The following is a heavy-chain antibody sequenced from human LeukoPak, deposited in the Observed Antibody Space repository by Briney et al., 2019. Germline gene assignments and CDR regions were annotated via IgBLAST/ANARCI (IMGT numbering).Heavy chain of an antibody. Sequence: PGGSLRLSCAASGFNLDDYAMHWVRQTPEKGLEWVSGISWSSGSIGYADSVKGRFTISRDNAKNSLYLQMNSLRPEDTALYYCAKDRSSETGSFDYWGQGTLVTVSS. CDR2: ISWSSGSI. D-gene: IGHD7-27*01. CDR3: AKDRSSETGSFDY. J-gene: IGHJ4*02. CDR1: GFNLDDYA. V-gene: IGHV3-9*01.